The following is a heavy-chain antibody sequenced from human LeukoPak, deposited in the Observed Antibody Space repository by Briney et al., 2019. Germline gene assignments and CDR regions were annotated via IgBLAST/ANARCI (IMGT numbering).Heavy chain of an antibody. CDR2: IYSGGTT. CDR1: GFTISSNY. CDR3: ARGYYGGNDWFDP. D-gene: IGHD4-23*01. V-gene: IGHV3-66*01. J-gene: IGHJ5*02. Sequence: GGSLRLSCAASGFTISSNYMSWVRQTPGKGLEWVSVIYSGGTTYSADSVKGRFTISRDSSKNTLYLQMNSLRAEDTAVYYCARGYYGGNDWFDPWGQGTLVTVSS.